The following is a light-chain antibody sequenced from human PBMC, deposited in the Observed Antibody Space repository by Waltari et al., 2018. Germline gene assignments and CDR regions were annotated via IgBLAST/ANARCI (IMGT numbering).Light chain of an antibody. J-gene: IGLJ2*01. V-gene: IGLV4-69*01. CDR2: VNSDGSY. CDR1: SGHSNYA. CDR3: ETGGFGIWR. Sequence: QLILTQSPSASASLGASVKLTCTLSSGHSNYAIAWLQRQPEKGPRYLMKVNSDGSYIKGDGIPDRLSGSSAVADSYLTISSLQSEDEADYYCETGGFGIWRFGGGTKLTVL.